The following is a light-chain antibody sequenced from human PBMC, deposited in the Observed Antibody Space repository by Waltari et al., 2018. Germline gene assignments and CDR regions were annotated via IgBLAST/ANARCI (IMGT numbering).Light chain of an antibody. J-gene: IGKJ1*01. CDR2: SAS. CDR1: QSVTNY. CDR3: QQRSNWPRT. Sequence: EIVLTQSPDTLSLSPGERATLPCSANQSVTNYLAWYQQKPGQAPRGLIYSASNRATCVPARFSGSGSGTDFTLTISSLEPVDFAVYYCQQRSNWPRTFGQGTKVEVK. V-gene: IGKV3-11*01.